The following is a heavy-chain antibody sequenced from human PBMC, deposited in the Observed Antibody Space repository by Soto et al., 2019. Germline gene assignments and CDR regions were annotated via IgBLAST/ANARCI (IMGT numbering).Heavy chain of an antibody. V-gene: IGHV4-59*01. CDR1: GGSISSYY. Sequence: SGTLSITCTVSGGSISSYYWSWIRKPPGKGLEWIGYIYYSGSTNYNPSLKSRVTISVDTSKNQFSLKLSSVTAADTAVYYCARDEVAGTGRWFDPWGQGTLVTVSP. CDR2: IYYSGST. CDR3: ARDEVAGTGRWFDP. J-gene: IGHJ5*02. D-gene: IGHD6-19*01.